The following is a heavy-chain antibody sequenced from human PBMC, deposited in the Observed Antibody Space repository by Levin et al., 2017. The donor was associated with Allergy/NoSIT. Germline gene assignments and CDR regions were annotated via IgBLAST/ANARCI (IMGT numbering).Heavy chain of an antibody. CDR1: GFTFSDYY. CDR3: ARPIEYSSASEIDY. Sequence: GESLKISCAASGFTFSDYYMSWIRQAPGKGLEWVSYISSSGSTIYYADSVKGRFTISRDNAKNSLYLQMNSLRAEDTAVYYCARPIEYSSASEIDYWGQGTLVTVSS. J-gene: IGHJ4*02. D-gene: IGHD6-6*01. CDR2: ISSSGSTI. V-gene: IGHV3-11*01.